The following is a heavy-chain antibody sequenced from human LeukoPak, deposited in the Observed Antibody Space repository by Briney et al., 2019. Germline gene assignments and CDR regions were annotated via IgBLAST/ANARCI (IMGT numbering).Heavy chain of an antibody. J-gene: IGHJ4*02. CDR2: IWYDGSNK. V-gene: IGHV3-33*01. CDR3: ARAGYDILTGYITPIDY. Sequence: PGGSLRLSCAASGFTFSSYGMHWVRQAPGKGLEWVAVIWYDGSNKYYADSVKGRFTISRDNSKNTLYLQMNSLRAEDTAVYYCARAGYDILTGYITPIDYWGQGTLVTVSS. D-gene: IGHD3-9*01. CDR1: GFTFSSYG.